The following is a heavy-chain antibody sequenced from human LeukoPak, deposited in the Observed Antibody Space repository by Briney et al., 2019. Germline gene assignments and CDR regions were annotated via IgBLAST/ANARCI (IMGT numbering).Heavy chain of an antibody. Sequence: PGGSLRLSCAASGFTFSSYAMSWVRQAPGKGLEWVANIKQDGSEKYYVDSVKGRFTISRDNAKNSLYLQMNSLRAEDTAVYYCARGYYDSSGYYREYWGQGTLVTVSS. D-gene: IGHD3-22*01. V-gene: IGHV3-7*04. CDR2: IKQDGSEK. CDR1: GFTFSSYA. CDR3: ARGYYDSSGYYREY. J-gene: IGHJ4*02.